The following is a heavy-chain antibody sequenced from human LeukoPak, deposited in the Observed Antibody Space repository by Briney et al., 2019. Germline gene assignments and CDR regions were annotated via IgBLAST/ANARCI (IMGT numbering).Heavy chain of an antibody. CDR1: GGSFSGYY. CDR2: INHSGST. Sequence: SETLSLTCAVYGGSFSGYYWSWIRQPPGKGLEWIGEINHSGSTNYNPSLKSRVTISVDTSKNQFSLKLSSVTAADTAVYYCARVLTHDYSNLYYYYYVDVWGKGTTVTVSS. V-gene: IGHV4-34*01. D-gene: IGHD4-11*01. J-gene: IGHJ6*03. CDR3: ARVLTHDYSNLYYYYYVDV.